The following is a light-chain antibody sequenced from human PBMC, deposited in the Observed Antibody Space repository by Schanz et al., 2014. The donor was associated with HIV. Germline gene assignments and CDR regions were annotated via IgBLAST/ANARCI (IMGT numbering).Light chain of an antibody. V-gene: IGKV1-5*03. CDR3: LQYDDESYT. CDR1: QNIGNW. CDR2: QAS. J-gene: IGKJ2*01. Sequence: DIQMTQSPSTLSASVGDRVTITCRASQNIGNWLAWYQQKPGKAPHLLIYQASTLKTGVPSRFSGSGSGTEFTLTISSLQPDDFATYYCLQYDDESYTFGQGTKLEIK.